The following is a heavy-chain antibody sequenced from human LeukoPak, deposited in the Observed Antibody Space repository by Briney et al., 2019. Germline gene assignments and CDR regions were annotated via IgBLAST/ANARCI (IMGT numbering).Heavy chain of an antibody. CDR2: IYTDTDTT. V-gene: IGHV3-74*01. CDR1: GLTFSTYN. CDR3: VVGGSPGY. D-gene: IGHD2-15*01. J-gene: IGHJ4*02. Sequence: GGSLRLSCAASGLTFSTYNMHWVRQAPRKGLEWVSRIYTDTDTTDKADVVPGRFSASIANTKNTWTMEMKSLSAKATAVAYCVVGGSPGYWGQGTLVTVSS.